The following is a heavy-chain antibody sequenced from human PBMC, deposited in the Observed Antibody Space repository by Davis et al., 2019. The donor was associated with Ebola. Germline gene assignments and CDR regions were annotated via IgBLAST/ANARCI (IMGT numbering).Heavy chain of an antibody. Sequence: SLNISCAASGSTSSSYAMSWLRQAPRKRLEWVSAIIGGGGNTYYTDPVKGRFTISRGNSKNTLYLQMNRLRAEDTAVYYCAVRVTETFDYWGQGTLVTVSS. CDR2: IIGGGGNT. V-gene: IGHV3-23*01. CDR3: AVRVTETFDY. CDR1: GSTSSSYA. J-gene: IGHJ4*02. D-gene: IGHD5/OR15-5a*01.